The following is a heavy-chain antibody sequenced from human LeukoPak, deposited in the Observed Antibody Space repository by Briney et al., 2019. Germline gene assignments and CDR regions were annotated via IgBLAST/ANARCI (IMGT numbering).Heavy chain of an antibody. V-gene: IGHV3-20*04. CDR3: ARAILSDPKYYGMDV. J-gene: IGHJ6*02. Sequence: GGSLRLSCAASGFKFSDYGMSWVRQAPGKGLEWVSGINWNADSTGYADSVKGRFTISKDNARNSLFLQMNSLRAEDTAMYYCARAILSDPKYYGMDVWGQGTTVTVSS. D-gene: IGHD3-9*01. CDR1: GFKFSDYG. CDR2: INWNADST.